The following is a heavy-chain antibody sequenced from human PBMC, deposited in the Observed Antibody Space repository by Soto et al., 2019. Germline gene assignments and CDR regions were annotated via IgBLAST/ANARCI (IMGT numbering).Heavy chain of an antibody. D-gene: IGHD6-19*01. CDR3: ARLALQWPALYGMDV. J-gene: IGHJ6*02. V-gene: IGHV4-59*12. Sequence: PSETLSLTCTVSGGSISSYYWSWIRQPPGKGLEWIGYIYYSGSTNYNPSLKSRVTISVDTSKNQFSLKLSSVTAADTAVYYCARLALQWPALYGMDVWGQGTTVTVSS. CDR2: IYYSGST. CDR1: GGSISSYY.